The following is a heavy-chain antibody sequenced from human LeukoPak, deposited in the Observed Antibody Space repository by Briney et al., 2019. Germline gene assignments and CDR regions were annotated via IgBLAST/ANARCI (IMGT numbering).Heavy chain of an antibody. D-gene: IGHD3-22*01. CDR1: GYTFIIYG. Sequence: ASVKLSCKSSGYTFIIYGIAWERQAPGQGLERMGYINPSNGNTNCAQNLQGRLTLTTDTSTNTAYMELGGLRSDDTAVYYCARDRILGYFDGTLFNYWGQGTLVTVSS. CDR2: INPSNGNT. J-gene: IGHJ4*02. V-gene: IGHV1-18*01. CDR3: ARDRILGYFDGTLFNY.